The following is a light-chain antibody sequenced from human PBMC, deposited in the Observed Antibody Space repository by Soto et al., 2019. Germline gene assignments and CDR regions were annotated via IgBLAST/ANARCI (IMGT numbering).Light chain of an antibody. J-gene: IGLJ2*01. CDR1: SRDVGSYNL. CDR2: EGS. Sequence: QSALTQPASVSGSPGQSITISCTGTSRDVGSYNLVSWYQQHPGKAPKLMIYEGSKRPSGVSNRFSGSKSGNTASLTISGLQPEDEADYYCCLYAGSSTSVVFGGGTKLTVL. CDR3: CLYAGSSTSVV. V-gene: IGLV2-23*01.